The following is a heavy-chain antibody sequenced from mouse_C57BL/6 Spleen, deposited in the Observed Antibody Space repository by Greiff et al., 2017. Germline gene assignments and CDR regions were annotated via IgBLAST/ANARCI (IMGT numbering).Heavy chain of an antibody. CDR3: ARYPYYYGSSYGYFDV. Sequence: VQLQQSGPGLAKPSQTLSLTCSVTGYSITSDYWNWIRKFPGNKLEYMGYISYSGSTYYNPSLKSRIPITRDTSKNQYYLQLNSVTTEDTATYYCARYPYYYGSSYGYFDVWGTGTTVTVSS. CDR2: ISYSGST. J-gene: IGHJ1*03. V-gene: IGHV3-8*01. CDR1: GYSITSDY. D-gene: IGHD1-1*01.